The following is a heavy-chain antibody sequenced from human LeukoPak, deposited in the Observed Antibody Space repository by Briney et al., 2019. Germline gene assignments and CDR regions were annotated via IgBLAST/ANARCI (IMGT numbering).Heavy chain of an antibody. V-gene: IGHV1-8*01. CDR3: ARVAGSVDS. CDR1: GYTFTTYD. CDR2: MYPTSGYT. Sequence: GASVKVSCKASGYTFTTYDINWVRQATEQGLEWMGWMYPTSGYTGYAQKFQGRITMTRDTSLRTAYMELSSLRSEDAAVYYCARVAGSVDSWGQGTLVTVSS. D-gene: IGHD6-19*01. J-gene: IGHJ4*02.